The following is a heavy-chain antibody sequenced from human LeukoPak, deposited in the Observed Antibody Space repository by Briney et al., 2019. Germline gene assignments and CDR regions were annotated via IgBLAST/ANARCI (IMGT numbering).Heavy chain of an antibody. J-gene: IGHJ5*02. Sequence: SETLSLTCTVSGGSIDSNSWTWIRQPPGKGLEWIGYIYYSGTTNYNPSLKSRVTMSVDMSRNQFSLKLSSVTAADTAVYYCARRSSSWKNWFDPWGQGTLVTVSS. V-gene: IGHV4-59*01. CDR1: GGSIDSNS. CDR2: IYYSGTT. CDR3: ARRSSSWKNWFDP. D-gene: IGHD6-13*01.